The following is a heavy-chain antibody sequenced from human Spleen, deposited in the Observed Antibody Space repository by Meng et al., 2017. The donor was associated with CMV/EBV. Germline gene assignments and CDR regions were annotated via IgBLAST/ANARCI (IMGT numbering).Heavy chain of an antibody. CDR3: ARLEMPIAYCGADCDY. CDR1: GFTFRSYN. CDR2: ISSSSSYI. Sequence: GGSLRLSCAASGFTFRSYNMNWVRQAPGKGLEWVSSISSSSSYIYYADSVKGRFTISRDNAKNSLYLQMNSLRAEDTAVYYCARLEMPIAYCGADCDYWGQGTLVTVSS. J-gene: IGHJ4*02. V-gene: IGHV3-21*01. D-gene: IGHD2-21*01.